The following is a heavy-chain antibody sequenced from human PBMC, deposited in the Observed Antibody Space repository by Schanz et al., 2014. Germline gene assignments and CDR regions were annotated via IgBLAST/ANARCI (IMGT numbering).Heavy chain of an antibody. Sequence: VQLAESGGGLVQPGGSLRLSCAASGFTFTNYAMSWVRQAPGKGLEWVALVSSDGNNDYYTDSVKGRFTISRDNSKNTLYLQMNSLRAEDTAVYYCARKMKLGVYGGNGHDSLDIWGQGTMVTVSS. CDR3: ARKMKLGVYGGNGHDSLDI. V-gene: IGHV3-30*03. CDR2: VSSDGNND. D-gene: IGHD4-17*01. CDR1: GFTFTNYA. J-gene: IGHJ3*02.